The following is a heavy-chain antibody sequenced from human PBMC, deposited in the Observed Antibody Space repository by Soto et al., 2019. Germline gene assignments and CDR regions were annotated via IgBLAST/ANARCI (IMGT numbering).Heavy chain of an antibody. CDR2: ISGSSGRT. CDR1: GFTFSSYA. Sequence: GTLSLSCAASGFTFSSYAMSWVRQAPGKGLEWVSAISGSSGRTYYADSVKGRFTISRDNSKNTLYLQMNGLRAEDTAVYYCAKVPLNRSGYVVDYWGQGTLVTVSS. V-gene: IGHV3-23*01. CDR3: AKVPLNRSGYVVDY. J-gene: IGHJ4*02. D-gene: IGHD5-12*01.